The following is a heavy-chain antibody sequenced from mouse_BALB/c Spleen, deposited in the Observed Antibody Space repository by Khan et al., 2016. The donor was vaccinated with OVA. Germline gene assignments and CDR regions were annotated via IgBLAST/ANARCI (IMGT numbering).Heavy chain of an antibody. CDR3: ASYSYDYFDY. CDR2: IYPGDGDT. D-gene: IGHD2-12*01. J-gene: IGHJ2*01. V-gene: IGHV1-87*01. CDR1: GYTFTSYW. Sequence: QVQLQQSGAELARPGASVKLSCKSSGYTFTSYWMQWIKQRPGQGLEWIGTIYPGDGDTRYTQKFKDKATLTADKSSNTAYMQLSNLASEDSAVYYCASYSYDYFDYWGQGTALTVSS.